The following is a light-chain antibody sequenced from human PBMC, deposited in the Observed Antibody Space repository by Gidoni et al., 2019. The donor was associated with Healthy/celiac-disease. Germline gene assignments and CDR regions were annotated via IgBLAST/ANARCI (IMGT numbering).Light chain of an antibody. CDR1: QRCSSY. Sequence: EIVLTQSPATLSLSPGERATLSCRASQRCSSYLAWYQQKPGQAPRLIIYDASNRATGIPARFSGSGCGTDFDLTISSIEPEDFAVYYCQQRSNWPPIFTFGPGTKVDIK. CDR2: DAS. J-gene: IGKJ3*01. CDR3: QQRSNWPPIFT. V-gene: IGKV3-11*01.